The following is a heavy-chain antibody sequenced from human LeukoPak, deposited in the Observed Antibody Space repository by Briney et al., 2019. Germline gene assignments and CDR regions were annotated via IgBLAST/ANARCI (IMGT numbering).Heavy chain of an antibody. CDR2: IDPSDSYT. CDR1: GYGFTSYW. V-gene: IGHV5-10-1*01. Sequence: GESLKISCKGSGYGFTSYWISWVRQMPGKGLEWMGRIDPSDSYTNYSPSFQGHVTISADKSISTAYLQWSSLKASDTAMYYCALSFPGGTSFDYWGQGTLVTVSS. D-gene: IGHD1-1*01. J-gene: IGHJ4*02. CDR3: ALSFPGGTSFDY.